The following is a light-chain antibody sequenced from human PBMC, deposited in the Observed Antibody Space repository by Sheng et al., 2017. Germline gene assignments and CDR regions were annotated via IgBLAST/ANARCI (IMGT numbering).Light chain of an antibody. J-gene: IGLJ1*01. CDR1: RLGDKY. Sequence: SYVLTQPPSVSVSPGQTAIITCSGDRLGDKYASWYQQRPGQSPVLVIYRDTKRPSGIPERFSGSNSGNTATLTISGTQAMDEADYYCQAWDSNDFXVFGAGTTVTVL. V-gene: IGLV3-1*01. CDR2: RDT. CDR3: QAWDSNDFXV.